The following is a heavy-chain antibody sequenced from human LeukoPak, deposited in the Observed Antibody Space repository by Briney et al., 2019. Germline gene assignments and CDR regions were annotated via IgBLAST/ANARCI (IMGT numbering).Heavy chain of an antibody. J-gene: IGHJ4*02. CDR2: ISTNGGST. CDR1: GFMFSNYD. D-gene: IGHD5-18*01. Sequence: GGSLRLSCAASGFMFSNYDMHWVRQAPGKGLEYVSHISTNGGSTYYAISVRGRFTISRDNSKNTLYLQMGSLRAEDMAVYYCARGRGYIYGYDYRGQGTLVTVSS. CDR3: ARGRGYIYGYDY. V-gene: IGHV3-64*01.